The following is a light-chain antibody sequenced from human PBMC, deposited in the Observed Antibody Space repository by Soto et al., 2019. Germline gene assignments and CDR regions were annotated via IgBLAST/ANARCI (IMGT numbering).Light chain of an antibody. CDR1: SSDVGRYEY. V-gene: IGLV2-14*01. J-gene: IGLJ1*01. Sequence: QSALTQPRAVSGSPGQSVTISCTGTSSDVGRYEYVSWYQHHPGKAPKLIIYEVSNRPSGVSNRFSASKSGNTASLTISGIQAEDEADYYCSSYTSSSTLNVFGTGTKVTVL. CDR2: EVS. CDR3: SSYTSSSTLNV.